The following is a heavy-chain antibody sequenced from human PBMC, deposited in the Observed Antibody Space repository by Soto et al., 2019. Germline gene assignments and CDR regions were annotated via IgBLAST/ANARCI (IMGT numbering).Heavy chain of an antibody. J-gene: IGHJ4*02. CDR3: ARDRGSDYDSTSGYYYY. D-gene: IGHD3-22*01. V-gene: IGHV4-30-4*01. CDR1: GGSISNSDYY. Sequence: SETLSLTCTVSGGSISNSDYYWTWIRQPPGKGLEWIGYIYSSGATSYNPSLESRVTISGDTSKNQFSLRLSSVTAADTAVYYCARDRGSDYDSTSGYYYYWGQGTLVTVSS. CDR2: IYSSGAT.